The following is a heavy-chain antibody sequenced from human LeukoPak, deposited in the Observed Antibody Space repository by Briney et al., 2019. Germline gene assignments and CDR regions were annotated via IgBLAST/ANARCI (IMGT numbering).Heavy chain of an antibody. CDR1: GFTLSSYS. CDR2: MISSRSYI. Sequence: GGSLRLSCAASGFTLSSYSMNWVRQAPGKRLEWVSSMISSRSYIYYTDSVKGRFTISRDNAKNSLYLQKNSLRAEDTAVYFCNSGSYYRGVPRFDYGGEGTLVTVPS. V-gene: IGHV3-21*01. CDR3: NSGSYYRGVPRFDY. D-gene: IGHD1-26*01. J-gene: IGHJ4*02.